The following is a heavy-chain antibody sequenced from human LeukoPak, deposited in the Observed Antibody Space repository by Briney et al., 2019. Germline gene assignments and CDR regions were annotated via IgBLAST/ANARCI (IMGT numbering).Heavy chain of an antibody. CDR3: ARVLYYYDSSGYYVVNGFDY. D-gene: IGHD3-22*01. V-gene: IGHV5-51*01. CDR1: GYSFTSYW. J-gene: IGHJ4*02. CDR2: IYPGDSDT. Sequence: HGESLEISCKGSGYSFTSYWIGWVRQMPGKGLEWMGIIYPGDSDTRYSPSFQGQVTISADKSISTAYLQWSSLKASDTAMYYCARVLYYYDSSGYYVVNGFDYWGQGTLVTVSS.